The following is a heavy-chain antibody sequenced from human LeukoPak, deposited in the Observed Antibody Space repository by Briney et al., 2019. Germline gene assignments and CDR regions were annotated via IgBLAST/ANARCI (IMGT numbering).Heavy chain of an antibody. V-gene: IGHV4-39*07. J-gene: IGHJ4*02. CDR1: GDSISSSNSY. D-gene: IGHD5-12*01. CDR3: ARKPGYSGSYWYFDY. Sequence: PSETLSLTCTVSGDSISSSNSYWGWVRQPPGKGLEWIGSIYKSAYYSRSLQSRASISIDTSKNQFSLNLNSVTAGDTAVYYCARKPGYSGSYWYFDYWGQGIPVTVSS. CDR2: IYKSA.